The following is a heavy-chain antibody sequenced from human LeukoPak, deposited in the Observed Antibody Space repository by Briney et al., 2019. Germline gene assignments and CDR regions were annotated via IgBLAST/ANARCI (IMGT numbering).Heavy chain of an antibody. CDR3: ARAARWGFWSGYYRH. V-gene: IGHV4-34*01. J-gene: IGHJ4*02. CDR2: INHSGST. D-gene: IGHD3-3*01. Sequence: PSETLSLTCAVYGGSFSGYYWSWIRQPPGKGLERIGEINHSGSTNYNPSLKSRVTISVDTSKNQLSLKLSSVTAADTAVYYCARAARWGFWSGYYRHWGQGTLVTVSS. CDR1: GGSFSGYY.